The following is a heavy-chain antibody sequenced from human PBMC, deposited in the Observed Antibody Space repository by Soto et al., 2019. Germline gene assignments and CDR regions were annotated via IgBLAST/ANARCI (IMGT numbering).Heavy chain of an antibody. CDR1: GYTFTSYY. V-gene: IGHV1-46*01. CDR2: INPSGGST. CDR3: ARGRGSRIPTYYYYGMDV. J-gene: IGHJ6*02. D-gene: IGHD3-10*01. Sequence: SVKVSCKASGYTFTSYYMHWVRQAPGQGLEWMGIINPSGGSTSYAQKFQGRITMTRDTSTSTVYMELSSLRSEDTAVYYCARGRGSRIPTYYYYGMDVWGQGTTVTVSS.